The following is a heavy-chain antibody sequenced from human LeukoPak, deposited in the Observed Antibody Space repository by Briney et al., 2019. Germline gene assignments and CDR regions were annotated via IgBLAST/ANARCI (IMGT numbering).Heavy chain of an antibody. CDR3: ARERSRLSDPYYFDY. D-gene: IGHD2-21*01. CDR2: INPTGGST. CDR1: GYTFTSYY. J-gene: IGHJ4*02. V-gene: IGHV1-46*01. Sequence: ASVKVSCKASGYTFTSYYMHWVRQAPGQGLEWMGLINPTGGSTSYAQKFQGRVTMTRDMSTSTVYMELSSLRSEDTAVYYCARERSRLSDPYYFDYWGQGTLVTVSS.